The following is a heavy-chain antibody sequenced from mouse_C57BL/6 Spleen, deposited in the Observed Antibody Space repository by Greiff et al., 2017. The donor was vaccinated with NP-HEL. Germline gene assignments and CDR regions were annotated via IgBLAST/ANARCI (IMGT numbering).Heavy chain of an antibody. V-gene: IGHV1-82*01. D-gene: IGHD1-1*01. CDR2: IYPGDGDT. CDR3: ARGYTTPYAMDY. J-gene: IGHJ4*01. CDR1: GYAFSSSW. Sequence: QVQLQQSGPELVKPGASVKISCKASGYAFSSSWMNWVKQRPGKGLEWIGRIYPGDGDTNYNGKFKGKATLTADKSSSTAYMRLSSLTSEDSAVYFCARGYTTPYAMDYWGQGTSVTVSS.